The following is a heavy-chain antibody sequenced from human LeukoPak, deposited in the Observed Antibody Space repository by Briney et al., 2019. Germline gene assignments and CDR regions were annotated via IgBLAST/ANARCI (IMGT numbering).Heavy chain of an antibody. CDR3: ARGPMVYAIIYYYYGMDV. J-gene: IGHJ6*02. V-gene: IGHV4-39*07. D-gene: IGHD2-8*01. CDR2: INHSGST. Sequence: SETLSLTCTVSGGSIGSGTYYWGWFRQPPGKGLEWIGEINHSGSTNYNPSLKSRVTISVDTSKNQFSLKLSSVTAADTAVYYCARGPMVYAIIYYYYGMDVWGQGTTVTVSS. CDR1: GGSIGSGTYY.